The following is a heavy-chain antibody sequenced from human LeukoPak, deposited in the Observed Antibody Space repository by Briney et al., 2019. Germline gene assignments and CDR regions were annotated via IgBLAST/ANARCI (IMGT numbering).Heavy chain of an antibody. Sequence: GGSLRLSCAASGFTFSSYSMNWVRQAPGKGLEWVSSISSSSSYIYYADSVKGRFTISRDNAKNSLYLQMNSLIAEDTAVYYCAISRGRWEILDYWGQGTLVTVSS. D-gene: IGHD3-10*01. J-gene: IGHJ4*02. CDR3: AISRGRWEILDY. CDR2: ISSSSSYI. CDR1: GFTFSSYS. V-gene: IGHV3-21*01.